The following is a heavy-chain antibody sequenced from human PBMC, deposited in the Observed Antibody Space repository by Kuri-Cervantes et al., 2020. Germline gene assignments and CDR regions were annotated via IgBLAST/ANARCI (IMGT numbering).Heavy chain of an antibody. D-gene: IGHD2-15*01. V-gene: IGHV4-34*01. CDR1: GRSFSGYY. CDR3: ARGNKGRVVAATSFDY. J-gene: IGHJ4*02. CDR2: INHSGSA. Sequence: GSLRLSCAVYGRSFSGYYWSWIRQPPGKGLEWIGEINHSGSANYNPSLKSRVTISVDTSKNQFSLKLRSVTAADTAVYYCARGNKGRVVAATSFDYWGLGTLVTVSS.